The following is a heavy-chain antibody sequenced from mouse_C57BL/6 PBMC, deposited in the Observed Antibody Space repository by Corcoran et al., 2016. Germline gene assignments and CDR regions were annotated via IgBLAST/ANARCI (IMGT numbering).Heavy chain of an antibody. V-gene: IGHV1-18*01. J-gene: IGHJ4*01. Sequence: EVQLQQSGPELVKPGASVKIPCKASGYTFTDYNMDWVKQSHGKSLEWIGDINPNNGGTIYNQKFKGKATLTVDKSSSTAYMELRSLTSEDTAVYYCARPYYSNYDYAMDYWGQGTSVTVSS. CDR3: ARPYYSNYDYAMDY. D-gene: IGHD2-5*01. CDR1: GYTFTDYN. CDR2: INPNNGGT.